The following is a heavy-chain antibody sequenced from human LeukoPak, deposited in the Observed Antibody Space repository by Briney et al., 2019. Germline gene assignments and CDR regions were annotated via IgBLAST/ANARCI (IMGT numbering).Heavy chain of an antibody. D-gene: IGHD3-10*01. CDR2: INHSGST. CDR1: GGSFSGYY. Sequence: SETLSLTCAVYGGSFSGYYWSWLRQPPGKGLEWIGEINHSGSTNYNPSLKSRVTISVDTSKNQFSLKLSSVTAADTAVYYCARVGGSGSYYLSYFDYWGQGTLVTVSS. V-gene: IGHV4-34*01. CDR3: ARVGGSGSYYLSYFDY. J-gene: IGHJ4*02.